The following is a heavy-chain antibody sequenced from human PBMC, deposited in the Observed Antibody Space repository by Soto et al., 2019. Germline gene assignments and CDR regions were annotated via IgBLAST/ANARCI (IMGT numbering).Heavy chain of an antibody. Sequence: QVQVMQSGAEVKKPGSSVKVSCKASGGIFTNYGISWVRQAPGQGLEWMGEIIPIFGTANYAQKLQGRVTSTADKSTSTAYMEVSSLRSEDTAVYYCARQRSMALHSWGQGPLVTVSS. J-gene: IGHJ4*02. CDR3: ARQRSMALHS. D-gene: IGHD3-10*01. CDR2: IIPIFGTA. CDR1: GGIFTNYG. V-gene: IGHV1-69*06.